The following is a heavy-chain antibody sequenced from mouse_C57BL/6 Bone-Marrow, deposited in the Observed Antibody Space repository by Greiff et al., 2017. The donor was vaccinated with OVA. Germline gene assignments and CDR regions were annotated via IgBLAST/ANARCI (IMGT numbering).Heavy chain of an antibody. CDR3: ARLGYAMDY. V-gene: IGHV4-1*01. CDR1: GIDFSRYW. Sequence: EVKLLESGGGLVQPGGSLKLSCAASGIDFSRYWMSWVRRAPGKGLEWIGDINPDSSTLDYAPFVVDKFIIFRDNAKNTLYLQMNKVRSEDTALYYCARLGYAMDYWGQGTSVTVSS. CDR2: INPDSSTL. J-gene: IGHJ4*01.